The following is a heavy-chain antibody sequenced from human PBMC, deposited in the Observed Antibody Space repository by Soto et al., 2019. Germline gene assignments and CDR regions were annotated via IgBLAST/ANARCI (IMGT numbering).Heavy chain of an antibody. CDR3: AKHRGAFGGVIGADY. CDR2: ISYDGSNK. CDR1: GFTFSNYG. V-gene: IGHV3-30*18. J-gene: IGHJ4*02. Sequence: VQLVESGGGLVQPGGSLRLSCAASGFTFSNYGMHWVRQPPGRGLEWVALISYDGSNKYYADSVKGRFTVSRDNSKNTLYLQLNSLRAEDTAVYYCAKHRGAFGGVIGADYWGQGTLVTVSS. D-gene: IGHD3-16*02.